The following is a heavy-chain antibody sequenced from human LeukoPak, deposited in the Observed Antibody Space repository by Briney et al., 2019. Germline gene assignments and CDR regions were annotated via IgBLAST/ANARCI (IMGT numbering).Heavy chain of an antibody. CDR1: GYTFTSDD. Sequence: GASVKVSCKASGYTFTSDDINWVRQATGQGLEWMGWMNPNSGNTGYAQKFQGRVTMTRNTSISTAYMELSSLRYDDTAVYYCARDQGPSYYDILTGYSPLTEYYFDYWGQGTLVTVSS. V-gene: IGHV1-8*01. CDR2: MNPNSGNT. J-gene: IGHJ4*02. CDR3: ARDQGPSYYDILTGYSPLTEYYFDY. D-gene: IGHD3-9*01.